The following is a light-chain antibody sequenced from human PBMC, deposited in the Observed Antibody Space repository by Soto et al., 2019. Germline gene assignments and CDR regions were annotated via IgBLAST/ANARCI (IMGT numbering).Light chain of an antibody. V-gene: IGKV1-5*01. Sequence: DTQMTQSPSTLSASVGVRVTITCRASQSISNRLAWYQQKPGKAPKLLIYDAPTLESGVPSRFSGSGSGTEFTLTISSLQPDDFATFYCQQYSSASWTFGLGTKVEI. CDR3: QQYSSASWT. J-gene: IGKJ1*01. CDR1: QSISNR. CDR2: DAP.